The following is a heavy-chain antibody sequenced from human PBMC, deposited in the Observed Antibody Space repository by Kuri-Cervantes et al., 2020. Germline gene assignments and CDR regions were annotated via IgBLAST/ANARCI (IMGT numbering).Heavy chain of an antibody. D-gene: IGHD3-10*01. V-gene: IGHV1-8*01. CDR1: GYTFTSYD. Sequence: ASVKVSCKASGYTFTSYDINWVRQATGQGLEWMGWMNPNSGNTGYAQKFQGRVTMTRNTSISTAYMELSSLRSEDTAVYYCAINYYGSGSCYSWFDPWGQGTLVTVSS. CDR2: MNPNSGNT. CDR3: AINYYGSGSCYSWFDP. J-gene: IGHJ5*02.